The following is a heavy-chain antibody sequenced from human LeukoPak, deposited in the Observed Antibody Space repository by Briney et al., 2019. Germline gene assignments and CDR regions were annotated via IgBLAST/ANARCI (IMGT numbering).Heavy chain of an antibody. V-gene: IGHV1-2*02. Sequence: GASVKVSCKASGYTFTGYYMHWVRQAPGQGLEWMGWINPNSGGTNYAQKFQGRVTMTRDMSSNTVYMELSSLRSQDTAVYYCARATYSSGYYLGDYWGQGTLVTVSS. CDR3: ARATYSSGYYLGDY. CDR2: INPNSGGT. J-gene: IGHJ4*02. CDR1: GYTFTGYY. D-gene: IGHD3-22*01.